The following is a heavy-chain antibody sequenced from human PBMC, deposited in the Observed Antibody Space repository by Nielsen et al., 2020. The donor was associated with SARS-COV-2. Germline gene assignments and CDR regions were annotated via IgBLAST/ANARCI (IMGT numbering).Heavy chain of an antibody. CDR2: IYYNGNT. J-gene: IGHJ5*02. CDR3: ARHYHDFWSGYLAASWFDP. D-gene: IGHD3-3*01. CDR1: GGSMSYYY. Sequence: SETLSLTRTVSGGSMSYYYWSWFRQPPGKGLEWIGYIYYNGNTNYNPSLKSRVTISVDTSKNQFSLKLDSVTAADTAVYYCARHYHDFWSGYLAASWFDPWGQGTPVTVSS. V-gene: IGHV4-59*08.